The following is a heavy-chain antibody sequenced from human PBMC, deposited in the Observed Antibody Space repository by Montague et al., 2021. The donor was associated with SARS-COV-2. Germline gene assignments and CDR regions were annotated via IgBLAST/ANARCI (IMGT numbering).Heavy chain of an antibody. V-gene: IGHV4-59*11. J-gene: IGHJ5*01. D-gene: IGHD3-10*01. Sequence: SETLSLTCAVSGGSISSHYWSFIRQPPGKGLEWIAYINYSGGTNYNPSLKSRVTISVDTSKNHFSLQLRSVTPADTAVYFCAGATSVRGAVNWFDSWGQGTLVTVSS. CDR1: GGSISSHY. CDR3: AGATSVRGAVNWFDS. CDR2: INYSGGT.